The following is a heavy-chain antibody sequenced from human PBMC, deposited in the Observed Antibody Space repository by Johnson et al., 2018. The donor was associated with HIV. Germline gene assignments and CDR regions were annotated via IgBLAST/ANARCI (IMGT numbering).Heavy chain of an antibody. CDR2: INWNGGST. V-gene: IGHV3-20*04. D-gene: IGHD1-1*01. CDR1: GFTFDDYG. J-gene: IGHJ3*02. Sequence: EMQLVESGGGLIEPGGSLRLSCAASGFTFDDYGMSWVRQAPGKGPEWVSGINWNGGSTGYADSVKGRFTSARDNAKNSLYLQMNSLRAEDTALYYCARREGTTGTFSAFDIWGQGTMVTVSS. CDR3: ARREGTTGTFSAFDI.